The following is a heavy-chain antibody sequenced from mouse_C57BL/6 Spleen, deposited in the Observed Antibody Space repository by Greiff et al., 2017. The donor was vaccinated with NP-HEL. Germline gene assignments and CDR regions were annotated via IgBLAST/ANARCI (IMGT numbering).Heavy chain of an antibody. CDR2: IDPENGDT. CDR1: GFNIKDDY. V-gene: IGHV14-4*01. CDR3: ISTGTRGNFDY. J-gene: IGHJ2*01. D-gene: IGHD4-1*01. Sequence: VQLQQSGAELVRPGASVKLSCTASGFNIKDDYMHWVKQRPEQGLEWIGWIDPENGDTEYASKFQGKATITADTSSNTAYLQLSSLTSEDTAVYYCISTGTRGNFDYWGQGTTLTVSS.